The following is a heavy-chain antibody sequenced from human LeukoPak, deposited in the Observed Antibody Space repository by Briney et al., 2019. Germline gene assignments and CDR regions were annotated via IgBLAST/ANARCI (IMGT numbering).Heavy chain of an antibody. CDR2: IIPIFGTA. D-gene: IGHD2-2*01. CDR1: GGTFSSYA. Sequence: SVKVSCKASGGTFSSYAISWVRQAPGQGLEWMGRIIPIFGTANYAQKFQGKVTITTDESTSTAYMELSSLRSEDTAVYYCAKETQLLFFWFDPWGQGTLVTVSS. CDR3: AKETQLLFFWFDP. J-gene: IGHJ5*02. V-gene: IGHV1-69*05.